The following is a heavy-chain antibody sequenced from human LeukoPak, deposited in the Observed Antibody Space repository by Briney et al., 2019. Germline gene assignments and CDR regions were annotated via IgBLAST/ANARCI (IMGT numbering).Heavy chain of an antibody. CDR1: GGSISSYY. D-gene: IGHD3-10*02. CDR2: IYTSGST. Sequence: SETLSLTCTVSGGSISSYYWSWIRQPAGKGLEWIGRIYTSGSTNYNPSLKSRVTISVDTSKNQFSLKLSSVTAADTAVYYCAMFGESTYYYYYVDVWGKGTTVTVSS. J-gene: IGHJ6*03. CDR3: AMFGESTYYYYYVDV. V-gene: IGHV4-4*07.